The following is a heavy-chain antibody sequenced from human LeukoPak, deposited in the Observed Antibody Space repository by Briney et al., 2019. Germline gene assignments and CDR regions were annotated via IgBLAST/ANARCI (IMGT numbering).Heavy chain of an antibody. Sequence: GGSLRLSCAASGFTFSSYWMSWVRQAPGKGLEWVANIKQDGSEKYYVDSVKGRFTISRDNAKNSLYLQMNSLRAEDTAVYYCARGSPHYYDSSGYDYWGQGTLVTVSS. CDR1: GFTFSSYW. CDR3: ARGSPHYYDSSGYDY. CDR2: IKQDGSEK. J-gene: IGHJ4*02. D-gene: IGHD3-22*01. V-gene: IGHV3-7*04.